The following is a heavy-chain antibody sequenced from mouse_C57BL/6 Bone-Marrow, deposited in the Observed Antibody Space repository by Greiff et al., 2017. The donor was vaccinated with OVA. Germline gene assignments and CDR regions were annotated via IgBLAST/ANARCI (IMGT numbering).Heavy chain of an antibody. CDR3: ARHGYYGSSPWYFDV. V-gene: IGHV5-15*01. CDR2: ISNLAYSI. CDR1: GFTFSDYG. D-gene: IGHD1-1*01. J-gene: IGHJ1*03. Sequence: EVKVVESGGGLVQPGGSLKLSCAASGFTFSDYGMAWVRQAPRKGPEWVAFISNLAYSIYYADTVTGRFTISRENAKNTLYLEMSSLRSEDTAIYYCARHGYYGSSPWYFDVWGTGTTVTVSS.